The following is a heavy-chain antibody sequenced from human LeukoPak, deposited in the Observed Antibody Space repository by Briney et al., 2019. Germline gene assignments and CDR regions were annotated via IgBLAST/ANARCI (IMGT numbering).Heavy chain of an antibody. CDR3: AKCILTGYYKGYMDV. D-gene: IGHD3-9*01. V-gene: IGHV3-30*02. CDR1: GFTFSNFG. CDR2: IRYDGSNE. J-gene: IGHJ6*03. Sequence: GGSLRLSCAASGFTFSNFGMHWVRQAPGKGLEWVAFIRYDGSNEYYADSVKGRFTISRDNAKNRLYLQMNSLRAEDTAVYYCAKCILTGYYKGYMDVWGKGTTVTISS.